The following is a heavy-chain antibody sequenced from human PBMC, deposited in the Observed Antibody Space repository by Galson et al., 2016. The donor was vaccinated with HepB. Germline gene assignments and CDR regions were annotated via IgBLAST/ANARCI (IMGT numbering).Heavy chain of an antibody. CDR2: INVGSSSI. CDR1: GFSFSTWN. V-gene: IGHV3-48*02. D-gene: IGHD6-19*01. CDR3: VRGRLGS. Sequence: SLRLSCAASGFSFSTWNMNWVRQAPGKRPEWISNINVGSSSIYYADSVKGRFTISRDNAKNSLYLQMNSLRDEDTAIYHCVRGRLGSRGQGTLVTVSS. J-gene: IGHJ4*02.